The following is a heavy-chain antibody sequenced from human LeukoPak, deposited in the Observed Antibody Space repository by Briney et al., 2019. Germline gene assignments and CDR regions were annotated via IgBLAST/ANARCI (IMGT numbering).Heavy chain of an antibody. V-gene: IGHV4-4*07. CDR3: ARDFAVCCGGDCYAL. D-gene: IGHD2-21*02. Sequence: PSETLSLTSTVSGGSISSYYWTWIRQPAGKGLEWIGRIYTSGSTNYNPSLKSRVTMSVDTSKNQFSLKLSSVTAADTAVYYCARDFAVCCGGDCYALWGQGTLVTVSS. CDR1: GGSISSYY. J-gene: IGHJ4*02. CDR2: IYTSGST.